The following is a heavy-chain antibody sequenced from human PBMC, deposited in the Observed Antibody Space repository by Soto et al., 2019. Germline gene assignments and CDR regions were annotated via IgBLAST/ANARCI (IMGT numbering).Heavy chain of an antibody. CDR2: ISWNSGSI. CDR3: AKDSQDVTPSSTHYYYGMDV. D-gene: IGHD2-21*02. V-gene: IGHV3-9*01. CDR1: GFTFDDYS. Sequence: GGSLRLSCAASGFTFDDYSLHWVRQAPGKGLEWVSGISWNSGSIGYADSVKGRFTISRDNAKNYLYLQMNSLRAEDTALYYYAKDSQDVTPSSTHYYYGMDVWGQGTTVTVSS. J-gene: IGHJ6*02.